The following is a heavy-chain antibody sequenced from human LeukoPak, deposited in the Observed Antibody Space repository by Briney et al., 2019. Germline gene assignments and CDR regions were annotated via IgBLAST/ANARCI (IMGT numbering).Heavy chain of an antibody. J-gene: IGHJ5*02. CDR1: GGSISSGGYY. CDR3: ARDSSPYYGSGTWFDP. Sequence: SQTLSLTCTVSGGSISSGGYYWSWIRQHPGKGLEWIGHIYYSGSTYYNPSLKSRVTISVDTSKNQFSLKLSSVTAADTAVYYCARDSSPYYGSGTWFDPWGQGTLVTVSS. V-gene: IGHV4-31*03. CDR2: IYYSGST. D-gene: IGHD3-10*01.